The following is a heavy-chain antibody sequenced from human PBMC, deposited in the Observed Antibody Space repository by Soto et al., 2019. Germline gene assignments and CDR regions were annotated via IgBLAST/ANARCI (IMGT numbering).Heavy chain of an antibody. CDR3: ARDVRSLGYCSGGSCYNEDDAFDI. J-gene: IGHJ3*02. D-gene: IGHD2-15*01. Sequence: SLRLSCAASGFTFSSYSMNWVRQAPGKGLEWVSSISSSSSYIYYADSVKGRFTISRDNAKNSLYLQMNSPRAEDTAVYYCARDVRSLGYCSGGSCYNEDDAFDIWGQGTMVTVSS. V-gene: IGHV3-21*01. CDR2: ISSSSSYI. CDR1: GFTFSSYS.